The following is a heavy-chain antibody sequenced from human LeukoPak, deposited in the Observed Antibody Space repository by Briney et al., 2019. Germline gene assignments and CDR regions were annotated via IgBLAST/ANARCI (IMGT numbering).Heavy chain of an antibody. V-gene: IGHV3-30*02. Sequence: PGGSLRLSCAASGFTFSSYGMHWVRQAPGKGLECVAFIRYDGSNKYHADSVKGRFTISRDNSKNIVYLQMNSLRAEDTAVYYCARVFGTGLSVAGPFDYWGQGTLVTVSS. D-gene: IGHD6-19*01. J-gene: IGHJ4*02. CDR3: ARVFGTGLSVAGPFDY. CDR2: IRYDGSNK. CDR1: GFTFSSYG.